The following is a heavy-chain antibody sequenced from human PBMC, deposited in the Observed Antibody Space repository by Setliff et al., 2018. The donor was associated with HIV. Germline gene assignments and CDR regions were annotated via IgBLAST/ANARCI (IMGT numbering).Heavy chain of an antibody. CDR2: INAGYGNT. D-gene: IGHD2-15*01. CDR1: GYTFTSYA. Sequence: ASVKVSCKASGYTFTSYAMHWVRQAPGQSLEWMGWINAGYGNTKYSQKFQGRATITRDASTSTAYMELNSLRSDDTAIYYCARSDCSSVRCYLGHAFEIWGQGTMVTVSS. J-gene: IGHJ3*02. V-gene: IGHV1-3*01. CDR3: ARSDCSSVRCYLGHAFEI.